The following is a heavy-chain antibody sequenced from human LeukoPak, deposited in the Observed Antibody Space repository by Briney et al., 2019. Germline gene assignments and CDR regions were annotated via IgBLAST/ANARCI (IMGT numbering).Heavy chain of an antibody. V-gene: IGHV1-3*01. D-gene: IGHD3-9*01. Sequence: ASVKVSCKASGYTFTSYAMHWVRQDPGQRLEWMGWINAGNGNTKYSQKFQGRVTITRDTSASTAYMELSSLRSEDTAVYYCAREARDFDWLLFDLWGRGTLVTVSS. J-gene: IGHJ2*01. CDR2: INAGNGNT. CDR3: AREARDFDWLLFDL. CDR1: GYTFTSYA.